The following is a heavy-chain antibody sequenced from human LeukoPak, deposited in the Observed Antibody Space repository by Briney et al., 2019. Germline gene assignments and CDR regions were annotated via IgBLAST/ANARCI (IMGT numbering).Heavy chain of an antibody. V-gene: IGHV6-1*01. CDR3: ARDLSYCGGDCPYFDY. J-gene: IGHJ4*02. CDR2: TYYRSKWYN. Sequence: SQTLSLTCAISGDSVSSNSAAWNWIRQSPSRGLEWLGRTYYRSKWYNDYAVSVKSRITINPDTSKNQFSLQLNSVTPEDTAVYYCARDLSYCGGDCPYFDYWGQGTLVTVSS. D-gene: IGHD2-21*01. CDR1: GDSVSSNSAA.